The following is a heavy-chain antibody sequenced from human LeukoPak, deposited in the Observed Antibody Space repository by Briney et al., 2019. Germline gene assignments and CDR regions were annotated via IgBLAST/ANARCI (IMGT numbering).Heavy chain of an antibody. V-gene: IGHV4-31*03. CDR3: ASLTRVPDSLAPGVDWYFGL. Sequence: SETLSLTCTVSGGSISSDDNYWSWIRQHPGKGQEWIGHTFYSGSTYYNPSLKSRLTISIDTSKNQFSLRLSSVTAADTAVYYCASLTRVPDSLAPGVDWYFGLWGRGTLVTVSS. CDR1: GGSISSDDNY. CDR2: TFYSGST. J-gene: IGHJ2*01. D-gene: IGHD3-22*01.